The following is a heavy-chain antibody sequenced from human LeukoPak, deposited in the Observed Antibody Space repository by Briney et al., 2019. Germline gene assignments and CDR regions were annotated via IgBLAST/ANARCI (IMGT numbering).Heavy chain of an antibody. J-gene: IGHJ4*02. CDR2: ISSSGSTI. Sequence: GGSLTLSCAASGFTFSDYYMSWIRQAPGKGLEWVSHISSSGSTIYYADSVEGRFTISRDNAKNSLYLQMNSLRAEDAAVYYCTRDYTRYPGWGQGTLVTVSS. V-gene: IGHV3-11*04. CDR3: TRDYTRYPG. D-gene: IGHD1-1*01. CDR1: GFTFSDYY.